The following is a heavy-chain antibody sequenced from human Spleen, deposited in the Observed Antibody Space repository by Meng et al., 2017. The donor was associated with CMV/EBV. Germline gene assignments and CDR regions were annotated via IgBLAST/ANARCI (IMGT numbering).Heavy chain of an antibody. Sequence: QVQLQQWGAGLWKPSETLSLTCAVYGGSFSGYYWSWIRQPPGKGLEWIGEINHSESTNYNPSLKSRVTISVDTSKNQFSLKLSSVAAADTAVYYCARGPRTARPINWFDPWGQGTLVTVSS. CDR1: GGSFSGYY. CDR3: ARGPRTARPINWFDP. J-gene: IGHJ5*02. CDR2: INHSEST. V-gene: IGHV4-34*01. D-gene: IGHD6-6*01.